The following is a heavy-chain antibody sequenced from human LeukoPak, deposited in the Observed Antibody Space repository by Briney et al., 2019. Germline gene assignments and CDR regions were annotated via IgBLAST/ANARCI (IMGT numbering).Heavy chain of an antibody. CDR2: INPNSGGT. CDR3: ARGGRYCSSTSCHQSYFDY. V-gene: IGHV1-2*02. CDR1: GYTFTGYY. J-gene: IGHJ4*02. D-gene: IGHD2-2*01. Sequence: ASVKVSCKASGYTFTGYYMHWMRQAPGQGLEWMGWINPNSGGTNYAQKFQGRVTLTRDTSITTAYMELSRLRSDDTAVYYCARGGRYCSSTSCHQSYFDYWGQGTLVTVSS.